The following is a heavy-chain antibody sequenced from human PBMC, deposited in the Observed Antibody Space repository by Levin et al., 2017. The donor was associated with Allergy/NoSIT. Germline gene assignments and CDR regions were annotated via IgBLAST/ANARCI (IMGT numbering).Heavy chain of an antibody. CDR3: AVFSLRYGAFDI. CDR2: ISHRGFT. Sequence: SETLSLTCAVYGGSFGGYYWSWIRQSPGKGLEWIGEISHRGFTTYNPSLESRVTMSVDTSRNQFSVRRNSVTAAATAMYYCAVFSLRYGAFDIWGQGTMVTVSS. V-gene: IGHV4-34*01. CDR1: GGSFGGYY. J-gene: IGHJ3*02. D-gene: IGHD4-17*01.